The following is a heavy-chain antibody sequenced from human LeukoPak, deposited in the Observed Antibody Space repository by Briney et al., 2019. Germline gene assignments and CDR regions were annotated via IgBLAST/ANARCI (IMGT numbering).Heavy chain of an antibody. J-gene: IGHJ3*02. CDR2: IFTSGST. CDR3: ARAPVTVKDSFDI. CDR1: GGSTSSYY. Sequence: SETLSLTCTVSGGSTSSYYWSWIRQPAGKGLEWIGRIFTSGSTNYNASLKSRVTMSVDTSKNQFSLKLRSVTAADTAVYYCARAPVTVKDSFDIWGQGTMVTVSS. D-gene: IGHD4-11*01. V-gene: IGHV4-4*07.